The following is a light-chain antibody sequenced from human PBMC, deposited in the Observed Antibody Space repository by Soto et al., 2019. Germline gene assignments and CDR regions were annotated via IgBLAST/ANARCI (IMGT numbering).Light chain of an antibody. CDR2: DVS. Sequence: QSALTRPASVSGSPGQSITISCTGTSSDVGAYSYVSWYQQHPGKAPKFMIYDVSNRPSGVSNRFSGSKSGNTASLTISGLQAEDEADYYCSSYTSSTTLYVFGTGTKVTVL. CDR1: SSDVGAYSY. CDR3: SSYTSSTTLYV. J-gene: IGLJ1*01. V-gene: IGLV2-14*03.